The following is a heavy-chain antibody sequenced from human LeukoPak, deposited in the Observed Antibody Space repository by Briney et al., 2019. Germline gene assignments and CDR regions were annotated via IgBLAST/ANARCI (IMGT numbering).Heavy chain of an antibody. CDR3: AVFEYSSSSEQYYFDY. V-gene: IGHV1-2*06. J-gene: IGHJ4*02. CDR2: INPNSGGT. Sequence: ASVKVSCKASGYTFTGYYMHWVRQAPGQGLEWMGRINPNSGGTNYAQKFQGRVTMTRDTSISTAYMGLSRLRSDDTAVYYCAVFEYSSSSEQYYFDYWGQGTLVTVSS. D-gene: IGHD6-6*01. CDR1: GYTFTGYY.